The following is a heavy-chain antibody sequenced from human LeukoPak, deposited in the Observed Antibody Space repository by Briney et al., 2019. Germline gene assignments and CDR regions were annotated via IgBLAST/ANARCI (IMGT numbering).Heavy chain of an antibody. CDR1: GYTFTSYY. V-gene: IGHV1-46*01. CDR2: INPSGGST. D-gene: IGHD5-24*01. CDR3: ARPRRDGYNYGWYFDL. Sequence: ASVKVSCKASGYTFTSYYMHWVGQAPGQGLEWMGIINPSGGSTSYAQKFQGRVTMTRDTSTSTVYMELSSLRSEDTAVYYCARPRRDGYNYGWYFDLWGRGTLVTVSS. J-gene: IGHJ2*01.